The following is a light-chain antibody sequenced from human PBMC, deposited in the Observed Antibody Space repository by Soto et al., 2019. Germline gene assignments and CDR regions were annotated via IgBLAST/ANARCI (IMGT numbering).Light chain of an antibody. J-gene: IGKJ1*01. Sequence: DIPMTQSPSSLSASVRDRVTFTCRASLSIRTYLNWYQQKPGRPPRLLIYAASSLQSGVPSRFSGSGSGTDFTLTISSLQPEDSATYFCQQSYTPPWTFGQGTKVEIK. CDR3: QQSYTPPWT. V-gene: IGKV1-39*01. CDR2: AAS. CDR1: LSIRTY.